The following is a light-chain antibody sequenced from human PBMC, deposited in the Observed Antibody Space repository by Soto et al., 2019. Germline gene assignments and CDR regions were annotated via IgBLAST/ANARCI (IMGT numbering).Light chain of an antibody. Sequence: QSALTQPPSASGSPGQSVTISCTGTSSDVGGYNYVSWYQQHPGKAPKLMIYEVSKRPSGVPDRFSGSKSGNTASLTVSGLQAEDEADYYCNSYAGSNNFGVVFGGGTQLTVL. J-gene: IGLJ2*01. CDR2: EVS. CDR1: SSDVGGYNY. V-gene: IGLV2-8*01. CDR3: NSYAGSNNFGVV.